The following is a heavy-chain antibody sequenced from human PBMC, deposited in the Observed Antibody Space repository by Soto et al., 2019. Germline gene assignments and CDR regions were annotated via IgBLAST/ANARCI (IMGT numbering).Heavy chain of an antibody. CDR1: GFTFSSYD. Sequence: PGGSLRLSCAASGFTFSSYDTHWVRQATGKGLEWVSATGTAGDTYYPGSVKGRFTISRENAKNSLYLQMNSLRAEDTAVYYCARDRGQLDGEMYYYYGMDVWGQGTTVTVSS. CDR2: TGTAGDT. D-gene: IGHD6-13*01. V-gene: IGHV3-13*01. J-gene: IGHJ6*02. CDR3: ARDRGQLDGEMYYYYGMDV.